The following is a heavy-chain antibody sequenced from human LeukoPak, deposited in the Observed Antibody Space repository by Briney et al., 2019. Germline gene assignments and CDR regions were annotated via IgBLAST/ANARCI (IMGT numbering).Heavy chain of an antibody. D-gene: IGHD6-13*01. CDR1: GGSFSGFY. CDR2: INHSGNS. Sequence: PSETLSLTCAVYGGSFSGFYWSWIRQSPGKGLEWLGEINHSGNSNYNPSLQSRVTISVDASKNQFFLNVSSVTAADMAVYYCARHPYSSTWYAAYWGQGTPVTVSS. J-gene: IGHJ4*02. CDR3: ARHPYSSTWYAAY. V-gene: IGHV4-34*01.